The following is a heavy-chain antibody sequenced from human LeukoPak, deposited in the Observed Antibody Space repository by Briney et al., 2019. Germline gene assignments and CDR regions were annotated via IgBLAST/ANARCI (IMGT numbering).Heavy chain of an antibody. J-gene: IGHJ6*03. CDR3: AKDRSGQWLLVVDYMDV. CDR1: GFTFSNYG. CDR2: ISHDGSNK. D-gene: IGHD3-22*01. Sequence: QPGRSLRLSCAASGFTFSNYGMHWVRQAPGKGLEWVAVISHDGSNKYYADSVKGRFTISRDNYKNTLYLQMNSLRAEDTAVYYCAKDRSGQWLLVVDYMDVWGKGTTVTISS. V-gene: IGHV3-30*18.